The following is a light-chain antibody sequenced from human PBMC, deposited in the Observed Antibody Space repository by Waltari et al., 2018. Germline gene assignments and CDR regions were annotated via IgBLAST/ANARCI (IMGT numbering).Light chain of an antibody. V-gene: IGKV4-1*01. CDR3: QQYYSFPYT. CDR1: QSVLWDSNKKDY. Sequence: DIVMTQSPDSLAVSLGERATINCKSSQSVLWDSNKKDYLAWYQQKAGQPPKLLIYWASTREYGVPDRFSGSGYGTDFTLTIASLQAEDVAVYFCQQYYSFPYTFGQGTNLEIK. CDR2: WAS. J-gene: IGKJ2*01.